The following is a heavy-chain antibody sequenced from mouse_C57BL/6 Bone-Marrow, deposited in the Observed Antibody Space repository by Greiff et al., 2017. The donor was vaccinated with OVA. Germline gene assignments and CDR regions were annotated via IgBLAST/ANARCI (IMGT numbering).Heavy chain of an antibody. Sequence: VQLQQSGAELVKPGASVKISCKASGYAFSSYWMNWVKQRPGKGLEWIGQIYPGDGDTNYIGKFKGKATLTADKSSSTAYMQLSRLTSEDSEVDVCARAGRHNWYIEDWGTGTTVTVAS. CDR3: ARAGRHNWYIED. D-gene: IGHD3-1*01. V-gene: IGHV1-80*01. J-gene: IGHJ1*03. CDR1: GYAFSSYW. CDR2: IYPGDGDT.